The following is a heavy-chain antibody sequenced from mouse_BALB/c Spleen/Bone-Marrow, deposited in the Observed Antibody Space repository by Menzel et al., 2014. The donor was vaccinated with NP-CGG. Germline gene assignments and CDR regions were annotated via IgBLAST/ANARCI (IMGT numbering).Heavy chain of an antibody. CDR1: GYSITSGYY. D-gene: IGHD2-4*01. CDR3: ATIYYDYDGYFDV. CDR2: ISYDGSN. V-gene: IGHV3-6*02. Sequence: EVKVEGSGPGLVKPSQSLSLTCSVTGYSITSGYYWNWIRQFPGNKLEWMGYISYDGSNNYNPSLKNRISITRDTSKNQFFLKLNSVTTEDTATYYCATIYYDYDGYFDVWGAGTTVTVSS. J-gene: IGHJ1*01.